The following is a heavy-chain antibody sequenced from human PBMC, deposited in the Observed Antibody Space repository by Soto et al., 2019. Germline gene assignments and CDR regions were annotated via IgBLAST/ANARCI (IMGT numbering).Heavy chain of an antibody. V-gene: IGHV1-18*01. CDR2: ISVFNGNT. CDR3: GRVGSGGIIDS. J-gene: IGHJ3*01. Sequence: QVQLVQSGAEVKKPGASVKVSCKTSGYTFTGYGSNWVRQAPGHGLEWMGWISVFNGNTKYGQNIQDRVIMTTDTSTITPYIELRSLRSDDTAVYFCGRVGSGGIIDSWGQGTMLIVSS. D-gene: IGHD2-15*01. CDR1: GYTFTGYG.